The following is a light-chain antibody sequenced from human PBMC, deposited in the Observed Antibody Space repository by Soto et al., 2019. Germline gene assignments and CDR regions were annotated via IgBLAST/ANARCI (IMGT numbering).Light chain of an antibody. CDR2: GAS. Sequence: IVMPQYPATLSLSPGERATLSCRASQSVSSNLAWYQQKPGQAPSLLIFGASTRATGIPARFSGSGSGTDFTLTISSLEPDDFAVYYCQQRSKEWTFGQGTK. CDR3: QQRSKEWT. V-gene: IGKV3-11*01. J-gene: IGKJ1*01. CDR1: QSVSSN.